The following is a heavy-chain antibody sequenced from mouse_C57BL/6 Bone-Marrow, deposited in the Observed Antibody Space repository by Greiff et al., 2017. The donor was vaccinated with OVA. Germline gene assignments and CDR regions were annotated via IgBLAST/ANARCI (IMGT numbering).Heavy chain of an antibody. CDR3: ESYGSRYFDY. D-gene: IGHD2-10*02. Sequence: QVQLQQSGPELVKPGASVKISCKASGYAFSSYWMNWVKQRPGKGLEWIGRIYPGDGDTNYNGKFKGKATLTADKSSSTAYMHLSSLTSEDSAVSVCESYGSRYFDYWGQGTAITVSA. CDR1: GYAFSSYW. J-gene: IGHJ2*01. V-gene: IGHV1-82*01. CDR2: IYPGDGDT.